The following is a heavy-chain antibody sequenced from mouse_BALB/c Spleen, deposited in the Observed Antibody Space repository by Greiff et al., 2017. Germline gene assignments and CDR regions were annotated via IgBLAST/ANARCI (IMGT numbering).Heavy chain of an antibody. CDR3: ARTYYYGSSCCWYFDV. V-gene: IGHV1-9*01. D-gene: IGHD1-1*01. CDR1: GYTFSSYW. J-gene: IGHJ1*01. CDR2: ILPGSGST. Sequence: VQLQQSGAELMKPGASVKISCKATGYTFSSYWIEWVKQRPGHGLEWIGEILPGSGSTNYNEKFKGKATFTADTSSNTAYMQLSSLTSEDSAVYYCARTYYYGSSCCWYFDVWGAGTTVTVSS.